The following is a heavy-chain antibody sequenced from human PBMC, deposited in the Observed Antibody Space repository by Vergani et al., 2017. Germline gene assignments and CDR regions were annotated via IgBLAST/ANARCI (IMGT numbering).Heavy chain of an antibody. Sequence: EVQLVESGGGLVQPGGSLRLSCAASGFTFSSDAMSWFRQAPGKGLEWFSAINRGSTTYYADSVKGRFTISRDNSKNTVFIQMDSLRAEDTAVYYCAKEGRSSITPFVADWGQGTLVTVSS. J-gene: IGHJ4*02. D-gene: IGHD1-14*01. CDR3: AKEGRSSITPFVAD. CDR2: INRGSTT. V-gene: IGHV3-23*04. CDR1: GFTFSSDA.